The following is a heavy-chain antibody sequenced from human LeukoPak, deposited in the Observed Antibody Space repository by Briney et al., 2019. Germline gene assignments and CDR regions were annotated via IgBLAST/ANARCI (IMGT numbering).Heavy chain of an antibody. D-gene: IGHD1-26*01. CDR3: ARDRSYGGSDAFDI. CDR2: IIPILGIE. CDR1: GGTFSTHG. J-gene: IGHJ3*02. V-gene: IGHV1-69*04. Sequence: SVKVSCKTSGGTFSTHGISWVRQAPGQGLEWMGRIIPILGIENYTQRFQGRVTITADKSTSIAYMELSSLRSEDTAVYYCARDRSYGGSDAFDIWGQGTMVTVSS.